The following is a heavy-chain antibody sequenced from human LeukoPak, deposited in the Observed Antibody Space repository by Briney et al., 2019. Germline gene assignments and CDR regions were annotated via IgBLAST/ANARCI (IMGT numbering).Heavy chain of an antibody. CDR1: GGSISSYY. D-gene: IGHD6-13*01. CDR2: IYYSGST. CDR3: ARHSAAAGIGY. V-gene: IGHV4-59*08. J-gene: IGHJ4*02. Sequence: SGSLSLTCTVSGGSISSYYWSWIRQPPGKGLEWIGYIYYSGSTNYNPSLKSRVTISVDTSKNQFSLKLSSVTAADTAVYYCARHSAAAGIGYWGQGTLVTVSS.